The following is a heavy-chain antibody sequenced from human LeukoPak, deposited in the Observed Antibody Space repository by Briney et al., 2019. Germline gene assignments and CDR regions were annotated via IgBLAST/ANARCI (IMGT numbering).Heavy chain of an antibody. Sequence: GSLRLSCAGSGFIFNSHWMTWVRQAPGMGLEWVGNIRQDGDEKFYADSVRGRFTISRDNAKNSLYLHLNSLRAEDTAIYCARVRTEWYIDLWGRGTLVTVSP. CDR1: GFIFNSHW. D-gene: IGHD2-8*02. V-gene: IGHV3-7*01. J-gene: IGHJ2*01. CDR2: IRQDGDEK. CDR3: ARVRTEWYIDL.